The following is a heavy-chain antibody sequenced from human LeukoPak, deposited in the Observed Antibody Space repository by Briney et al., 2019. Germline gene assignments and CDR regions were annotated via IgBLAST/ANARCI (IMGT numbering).Heavy chain of an antibody. D-gene: IGHD3-3*01. CDR2: ISYDGSNK. J-gene: IGHJ6*03. V-gene: IGHV3-30*01. CDR3: AREWSYDFWSGPGYYYYMDV. CDR1: GFTFSSYA. Sequence: GRSLRLSCAASGFTFSSYAMHWVRQAPGKGLEWVAVISYDGSNKYYADSVKGRFTISRDNSKNTLYLQMNSLRAEDTAVYYCAREWSYDFWSGPGYYYYMDVWGKGTTVTVSS.